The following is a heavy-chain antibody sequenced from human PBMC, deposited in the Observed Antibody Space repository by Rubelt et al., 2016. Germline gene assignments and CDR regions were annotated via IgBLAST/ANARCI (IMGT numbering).Heavy chain of an antibody. CDR3: ARGQWGAAAFDY. CDR2: IWYDGSNK. V-gene: IGHV3-33*01. J-gene: IGHJ4*02. D-gene: IGHD6-13*01. CDR1: GFTFSSYG. Sequence: QVQLVESGGGVVQPGRSLRLSCAASGFTFSSYGMHWVRQAPGKGLEWVAVIWYDGSNKYYADSVKGRFTIARENSKNTPYLQMNSLRAEDTAVYYCARGQWGAAAFDYWGQGTLVTVSS.